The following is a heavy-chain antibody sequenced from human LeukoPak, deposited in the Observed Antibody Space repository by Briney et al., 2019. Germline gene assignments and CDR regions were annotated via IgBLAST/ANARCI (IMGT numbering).Heavy chain of an antibody. CDR1: GGSISSGDYY. J-gene: IGHJ4*02. D-gene: IGHD3-3*01. CDR3: ARGGDDFWSGYYLRFDY. V-gene: IGHV4-61*08. CDR2: IYYSGST. Sequence: SETLSLTCTVSGGSISSGDYYWSWIRQPPGKGLEWIGYIYYSGSTNYNPSLKSRVTISVDTSKNQFSLKLSSVTAADTAVYYCARGGDDFWSGYYLRFDYWGQGTLVTVSS.